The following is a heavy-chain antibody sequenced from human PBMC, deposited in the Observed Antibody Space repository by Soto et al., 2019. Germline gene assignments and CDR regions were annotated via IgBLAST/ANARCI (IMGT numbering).Heavy chain of an antibody. CDR1: GDSVSSNSAA. D-gene: IGHD6-6*01. CDR2: TYYRSKWYN. V-gene: IGHV6-1*01. Sequence: PSQTLSLTCAISGDSVSSNSAAWNWIRQSPSRGLEWLGRTYYRSKWYNDYAVSVKSRITINPDTSKNQFSLQLNSVTPEDTAVYYCASDQIESIAARPVRDAFDIWGQGTMVTVSS. CDR3: ASDQIESIAARPVRDAFDI. J-gene: IGHJ3*02.